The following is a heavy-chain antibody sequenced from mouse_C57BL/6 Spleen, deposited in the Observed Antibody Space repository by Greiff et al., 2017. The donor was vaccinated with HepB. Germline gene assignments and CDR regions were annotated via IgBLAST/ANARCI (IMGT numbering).Heavy chain of an antibody. CDR2: IRLKSDNYAT. CDR1: GFTFSNYW. D-gene: IGHD4-1*01. J-gene: IGHJ1*03. CDR3: TGQTGTYFDV. V-gene: IGHV6-3*01. Sequence: EVKVEESGGGLVQPGGSMKLSCVASGFTFSNYWMNWVRQSPEKGLEWVAQIRLKSDNYATHYAESVKGRFTISRDDSKSSVYLQMNNLRAEDTGIYYCTGQTGTYFDVWGTGTTVTVSS.